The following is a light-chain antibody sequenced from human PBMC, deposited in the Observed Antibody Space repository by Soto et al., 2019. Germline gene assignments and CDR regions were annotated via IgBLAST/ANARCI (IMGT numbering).Light chain of an antibody. CDR2: GAS. CDR1: QSVSSSY. Sequence: EIVLTQSPGTLSLSPEERATLSCRASQSVSSSYLAWYQQKPGQAPRLLIYGASSRATGIPDRFSGSGSGTDFTLTISRLEPEDFAVYYCQQYGSSPQTFGGGTKVEIK. J-gene: IGKJ4*01. V-gene: IGKV3-20*01. CDR3: QQYGSSPQT.